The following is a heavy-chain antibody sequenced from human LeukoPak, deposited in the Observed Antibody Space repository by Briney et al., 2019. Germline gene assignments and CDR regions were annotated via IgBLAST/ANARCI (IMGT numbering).Heavy chain of an antibody. J-gene: IGHJ4*02. Sequence: GGSLRLSCAASGFTFSSYGMHWVRQAPGKGLEWVAVISYDGSNKYYADSVKGRFTISRDNSKNTLYLQMNSLRAEDTAVFYCAKDSFSSYSRYFDYWGQGTLVTVSS. V-gene: IGHV3-30*18. D-gene: IGHD1-26*01. CDR2: ISYDGSNK. CDR1: GFTFSSYG. CDR3: AKDSFSSYSRYFDY.